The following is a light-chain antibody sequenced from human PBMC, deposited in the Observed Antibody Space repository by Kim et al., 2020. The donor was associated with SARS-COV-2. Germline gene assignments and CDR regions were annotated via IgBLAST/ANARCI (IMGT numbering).Light chain of an antibody. V-gene: IGLV3-19*01. CDR1: SLRSYY. CDR3: NSLDINANEV. Sequence: SSELTQDPAVSVALGQTVRITCPGDSLRSYYATWYQQKPGQAPILVIYGKNNRPSGIPDRFSGSSSGNTASLTITGTQAGAEADYYCNSLDINANEVFAG. J-gene: IGLJ2*01. CDR2: GKN.